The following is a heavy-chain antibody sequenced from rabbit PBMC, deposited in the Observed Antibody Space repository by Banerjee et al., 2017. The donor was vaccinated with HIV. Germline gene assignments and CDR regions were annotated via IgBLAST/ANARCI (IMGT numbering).Heavy chain of an antibody. CDR1: GFSFSSSDY. V-gene: IGHV1S45*01. Sequence: QEQLEESGGDLVKPGASLTVTCTASGFSFSSSDYMCWVRQAPGKGLEWISCIAGSSSGFTYSASWAKGRFTISRTSSTTVTLRMTSLTAADRAAYFCARDLVGVIGWNFYLWGQGTLVTVS. D-gene: IGHD1-1*01. J-gene: IGHJ4*01. CDR3: ARDLVGVIGWNFYL. CDR2: IAGSSSGFT.